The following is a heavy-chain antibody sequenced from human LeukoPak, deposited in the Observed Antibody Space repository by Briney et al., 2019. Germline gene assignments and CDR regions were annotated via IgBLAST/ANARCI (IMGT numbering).Heavy chain of an antibody. J-gene: IGHJ4*02. V-gene: IGHV3-30*02. D-gene: IGHD1-26*01. CDR3: AKSHLPNAYSGTYYCDY. CDR1: GFTFSYYG. CDR2: IRYDESKK. Sequence: GGSLRLPCAASGFTFSYYGMHWVRQAPGKGLEWVAFIRYDESKKFYGDSVKGRFTISRDNSKNTLHLQMNSLRTEDTAVYYCAKSHLPNAYSGTYYCDYWGQGTLVTVSS.